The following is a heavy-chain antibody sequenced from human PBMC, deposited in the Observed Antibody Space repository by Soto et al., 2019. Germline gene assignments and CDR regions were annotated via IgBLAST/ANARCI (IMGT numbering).Heavy chain of an antibody. D-gene: IGHD5-12*01. CDR3: ASWGFIVATNWYFDL. CDR2: IKQDGNEE. CDR1: GFTFSSYW. Sequence: EAQLVESGGGLVQPGGSLRLSCAASGFTFSSYWMSWVRQAPGKGLEWVANIKQDGNEESSVDSVKGRFTISRDNTKNSLFLQRNSLRAEDTAVYYCASWGFIVATNWYFDLWGRGTLVTVSS. J-gene: IGHJ2*01. V-gene: IGHV3-7*01.